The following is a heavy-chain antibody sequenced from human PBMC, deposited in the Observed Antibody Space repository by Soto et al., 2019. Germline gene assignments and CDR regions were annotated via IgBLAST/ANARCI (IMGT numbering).Heavy chain of an antibody. CDR1: GFTLTNYG. CDR3: PKDSWNPRYFAH. Sequence: VALRLSCAASGFTLTNYGMSWVRQAPGKGLEWVSAVSDNGGRTRYADSVKGRFTISRDNSQNTLYLEMLSLRADATAISFLPKDSWNPRYFAHWGQGTQVTVSS. D-gene: IGHD1-1*01. CDR2: VSDNGGRT. J-gene: IGHJ4*02. V-gene: IGHV3-23*01.